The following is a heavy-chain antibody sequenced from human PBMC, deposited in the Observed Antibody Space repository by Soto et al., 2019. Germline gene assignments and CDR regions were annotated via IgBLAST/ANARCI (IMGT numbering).Heavy chain of an antibody. V-gene: IGHV5-51*01. CDR2: IYPGDSDT. CDR1: GYSFASYW. CDR3: ARTRSFTLGFYYDGMDV. J-gene: IGHJ6*02. Sequence: PGESLKISCQGSGYSFASYWIGWVRQMPGKDLEWMGIIYPGDSDTRYSPSFQGQVTISADKSLRTAYLQWTSLKASDKALYYCARTRSFTLGFYYDGMDVWGQGTTVTVSS. D-gene: IGHD6-6*01.